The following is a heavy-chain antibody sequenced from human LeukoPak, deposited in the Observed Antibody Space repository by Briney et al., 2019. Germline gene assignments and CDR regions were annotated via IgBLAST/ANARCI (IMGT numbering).Heavy chain of an antibody. CDR3: ARESSSTTSRGYYYYGMDV. CDR1: GFTVSSNY. V-gene: IGHV3-53*01. J-gene: IGHJ6*02. Sequence: PGGSLRLSCAASGFTVSSNYMSWVRQAPGKGLEWVSVIYSGGSTYYADSVKGRFTISRDNSKNTLYLRMNSLRAEDTAVYYCARESSSTTSRGYYYYGMDVWGQGTTVTVSS. CDR2: IYSGGST. D-gene: IGHD2-2*01.